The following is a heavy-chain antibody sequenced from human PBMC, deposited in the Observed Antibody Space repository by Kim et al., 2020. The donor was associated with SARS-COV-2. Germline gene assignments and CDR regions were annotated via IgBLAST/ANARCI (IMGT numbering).Heavy chain of an antibody. Sequence: KFQGGVTITADESTSTAYMELSSLRSEDTAVYYCARDRGGEGYGSGSFDYWGQGTLVTVSS. J-gene: IGHJ4*02. CDR3: ARDRGGEGYGSGSFDY. D-gene: IGHD3-10*01. V-gene: IGHV1-69*01.